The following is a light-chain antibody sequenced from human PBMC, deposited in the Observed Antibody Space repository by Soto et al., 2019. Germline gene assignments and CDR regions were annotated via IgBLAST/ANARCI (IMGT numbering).Light chain of an antibody. CDR3: QSYNDWPFA. CDR2: GAS. CDR1: ESLSTF. V-gene: IGKV3-15*01. J-gene: IGKJ2*01. Sequence: IVLTQSPGTLSVSPGERVTLSCRASESLSTFLAWYQQKPGQAPRLPLYGASTKATGIPARFSGSGSATDFTLTISSLQSEDSAVYYCQSYNDWPFAFGQGTKLEI.